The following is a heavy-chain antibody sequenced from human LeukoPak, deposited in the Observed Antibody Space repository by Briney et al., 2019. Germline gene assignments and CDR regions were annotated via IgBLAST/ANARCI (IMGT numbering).Heavy chain of an antibody. CDR1: GGSISSSSYY. CDR2: IYTSGST. J-gene: IGHJ4*02. Sequence: SETLSLTCTVSGGSISSSSYYWGWIRQPPGKGLEWIGRIYTSGSTNYNPSLKSRVTMSVDTSKNQFSLKLSSVTAADTAVYYCARDRITGTTRGFDYWGQGILVTVSS. D-gene: IGHD1-7*01. V-gene: IGHV4-39*07. CDR3: ARDRITGTTRGFDY.